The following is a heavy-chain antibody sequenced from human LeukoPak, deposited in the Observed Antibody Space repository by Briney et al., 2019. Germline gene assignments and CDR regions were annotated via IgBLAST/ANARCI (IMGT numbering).Heavy chain of an antibody. V-gene: IGHV3-30*18. CDR2: ISYDGSNK. Sequence: PGGSLRLSCAASGFTFSSYGMHWVRQAPGKGLEWVAVISYDGSNKYYADSVKGRFTISRDNSKNTPYLQMNSLRAEDTAVYYCAKVRYGLGELSLPVDYWGQGTLVTVSS. CDR1: GFTFSSYG. D-gene: IGHD3-16*02. CDR3: AKVRYGLGELSLPVDY. J-gene: IGHJ4*02.